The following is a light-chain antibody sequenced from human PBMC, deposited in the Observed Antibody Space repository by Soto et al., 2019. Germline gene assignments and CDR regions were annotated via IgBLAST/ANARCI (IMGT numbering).Light chain of an antibody. V-gene: IGLV2-8*01. Sequence: QSALTQPASVSGSPGQSITFSCTGTSSDIGVYNYVSWYQQHPGKAPKLILYEVSKRPSGVPDRFSGSRSGNTASLTVSGLQAEDEADYYCSSFAGSPVVFGGGTKLTVL. J-gene: IGLJ2*01. CDR1: SSDIGVYNY. CDR2: EVS. CDR3: SSFAGSPVV.